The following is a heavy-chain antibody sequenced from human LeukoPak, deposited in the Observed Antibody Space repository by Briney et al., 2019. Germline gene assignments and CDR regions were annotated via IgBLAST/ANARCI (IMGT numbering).Heavy chain of an antibody. CDR1: GGSINSGNYY. V-gene: IGHV4-61*02. Sequence: SQTLSLTCTVSGGSINSGNYYWSWIRQHAGKGREWMGRIYTSGYTDYNPSLKSRVTISLDAPKNQFSLKLTSVTAADTAMYYCARDSPEYTYNYGRAFKYWGQGTLVTVSS. CDR3: ARDSPEYTYNYGRAFKY. CDR2: IYTSGYT. J-gene: IGHJ4*02. D-gene: IGHD3-16*01.